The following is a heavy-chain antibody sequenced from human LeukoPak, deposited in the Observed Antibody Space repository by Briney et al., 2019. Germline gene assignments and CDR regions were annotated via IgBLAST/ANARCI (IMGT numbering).Heavy chain of an antibody. D-gene: IGHD2-15*01. V-gene: IGHV3-53*01. J-gene: IGHJ6*02. CDR3: AKGGYCSGGTCYPMDV. CDR2: IYSRGST. Sequence: PGGSLRLSCAASGFTFSSDYMSWVRQAPGKGLEGVSVIYSRGSTYYADSVKGRFTISRDNSKNTLYLQMNSLRAEDTAVYYCAKGGYCSGGTCYPMDVWGQGTTVTVSS. CDR1: GFTFSSDY.